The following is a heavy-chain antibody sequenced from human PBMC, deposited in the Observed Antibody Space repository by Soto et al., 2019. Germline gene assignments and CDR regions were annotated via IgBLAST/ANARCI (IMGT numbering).Heavy chain of an antibody. CDR2: INAGNGNT. CDR3: ARDGIKQARGYKIPFRFRPSGGTAPRISAFQ. J-gene: IGHJ1*01. CDR1: VYTLSIYA. D-gene: IGHD5-18*01. Sequence: RFLVKVAWKSFVYTLSIYAMDWVSQTHGKRLEWMGWINAGNGNTKYSQKFQGRVTITRDTSASTAYMELRSLRSDDTAVYYCARDGIKQARGYKIPFRFRPSGGTAPRISAFQ. V-gene: IGHV1-3*01.